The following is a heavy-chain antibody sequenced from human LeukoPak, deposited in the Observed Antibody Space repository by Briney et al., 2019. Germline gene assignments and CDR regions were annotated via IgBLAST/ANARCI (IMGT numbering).Heavy chain of an antibody. Sequence: SETLSLTSTVSGGSISSSSYYWGWIRQPPGKGLEWIGSIYYSGSTYYNPSLKSRVTISVDTSKNQFSLKLSSVTAADTAVYYCARYFYGSGSYYNHWGQGTLVTVSS. CDR1: GGSISSSSYY. CDR3: ARYFYGSGSYYNH. V-gene: IGHV4-39*01. J-gene: IGHJ4*02. CDR2: IYYSGST. D-gene: IGHD3-10*01.